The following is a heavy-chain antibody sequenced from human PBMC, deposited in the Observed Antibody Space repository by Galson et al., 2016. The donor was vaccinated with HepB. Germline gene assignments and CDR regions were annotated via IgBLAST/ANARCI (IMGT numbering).Heavy chain of an antibody. Sequence: SETLSLTCGVSGGSFTDNFWSWIRQPPGKGLEWIGEISHAGIKNFSPSLRGRLRMSTDTSKSQFSLELRSVTAADTAVYYCARGLATRHRQSDNRGLDSFDIWGPGTLVTVSS. CDR1: GGSFTDNF. CDR3: ARGLATRHRQSDNRGLDSFDI. J-gene: IGHJ3*02. D-gene: IGHD1-1*01. V-gene: IGHV4-34*01. CDR2: ISHAGIK.